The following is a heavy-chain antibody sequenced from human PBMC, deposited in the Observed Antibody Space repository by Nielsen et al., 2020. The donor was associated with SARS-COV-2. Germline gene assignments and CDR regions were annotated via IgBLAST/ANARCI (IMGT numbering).Heavy chain of an antibody. Sequence: ASVKVSCKASGYTFTTYAVRWVRQAPGQRLEWMGWSNAAKDNTKYSQKFQGRVSVTSDTSASTDFVELSGLRSEDTAMFYCARRVVVVQTGFHYSYMDVWGKGTTVTVSS. CDR3: ARRVVVVQTGFHYSYMDV. CDR1: GYTFTTYA. V-gene: IGHV1-3*01. J-gene: IGHJ6*03. D-gene: IGHD2-2*01. CDR2: SNAAKDNT.